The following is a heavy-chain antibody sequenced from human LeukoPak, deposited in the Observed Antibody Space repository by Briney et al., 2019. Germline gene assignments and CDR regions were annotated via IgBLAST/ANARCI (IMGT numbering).Heavy chain of an antibody. Sequence: KPGGSLRLSCAASGFTFHDYYMGWIRQAPGKGLDWVSYISGSTTTIHYADSVKGRFTISRDNAKNSLWLQMSSLRAEDTALYYCARGRGSESNPLDYWGQGTLITVSS. V-gene: IGHV3-11*01. CDR1: GFTFHDYY. CDR2: ISGSTTTI. J-gene: IGHJ4*02. CDR3: ARGRGSESNPLDY. D-gene: IGHD3-10*01.